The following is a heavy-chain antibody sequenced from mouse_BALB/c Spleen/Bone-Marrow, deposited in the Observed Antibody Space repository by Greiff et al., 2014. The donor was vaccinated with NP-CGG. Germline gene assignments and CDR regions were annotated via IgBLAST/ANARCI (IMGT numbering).Heavy chain of an antibody. CDR2: FYPGDDST. CDR1: GYTFTSYC. J-gene: IGHJ2*01. Sequence: VQLEESGAELVKPGTSVKMSCKASGYTFTSYCMHWVKQKPGQGLEWIGDFYPGDDSTNYNEKFKGKATLTVDTSSSTAYMQHSSVTSEDSAVYYCAKKKDWVFDYWGQGTTLTVSS. D-gene: IGHD4-1*01. CDR3: AKKKDWVFDY. V-gene: IGHV1-55*01.